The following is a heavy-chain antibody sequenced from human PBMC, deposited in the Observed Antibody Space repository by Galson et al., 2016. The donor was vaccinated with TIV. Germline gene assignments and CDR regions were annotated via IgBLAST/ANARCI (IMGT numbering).Heavy chain of an antibody. CDR1: GDSLRSSNYF. CDR2: IFYSGGT. D-gene: IGHD3-22*01. J-gene: IGHJ4*02. Sequence: TLSLTCTVSGDSLRSSNYFWAWIRQPPGKGLEWIASIFYSGGTYYNPSLRNRLTTSVDTSKNQVSLRLSAVTAADTAVYYCARHLDVGHYDNSGYPDYFDSWGQGTLVTVSS. V-gene: IGHV4-39*07. CDR3: ARHLDVGHYDNSGYPDYFDS.